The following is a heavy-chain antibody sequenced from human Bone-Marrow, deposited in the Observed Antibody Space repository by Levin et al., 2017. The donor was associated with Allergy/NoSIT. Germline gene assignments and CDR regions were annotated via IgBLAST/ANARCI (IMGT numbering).Heavy chain of an antibody. Sequence: SQTLSLTCTVSGGSINHSYWSWIRQPPGKGLEWIGYIYYTGSTNYNPSLKNRVTISVDTSKNQFSLKLNSVTAADTAVYYCARGGSYYEDYNWFDRWGQGTLVTVSS. D-gene: IGHD3-10*01. CDR3: ARGGSYYEDYNWFDR. J-gene: IGHJ5*02. V-gene: IGHV4-59*01. CDR2: IYYTGST. CDR1: GGSINHSY.